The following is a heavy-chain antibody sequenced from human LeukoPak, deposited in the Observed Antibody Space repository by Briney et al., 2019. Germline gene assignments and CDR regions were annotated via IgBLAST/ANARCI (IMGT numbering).Heavy chain of an antibody. CDR2: ISYTGST. D-gene: IGHD3-10*01. Sequence: SETLSLTCTVTSDSISSTYWSCIRQSPGRRLEWIAYISYTGSTRYNPSLKSRVTKSIDTSENQISLRLTSVTAADTAVYYCARHIWVGGNYYFDYWDQGTPVTVSS. CDR3: ARHIWVGGNYYFDY. V-gene: IGHV4-59*08. CDR1: SDSISSTY. J-gene: IGHJ4*02.